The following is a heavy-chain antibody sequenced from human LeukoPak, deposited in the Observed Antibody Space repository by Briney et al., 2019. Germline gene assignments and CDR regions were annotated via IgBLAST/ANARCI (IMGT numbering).Heavy chain of an antibody. CDR3: AKDIHGPTGASGLDY. V-gene: IGHV3-21*04. D-gene: IGHD1-1*01. CDR2: ISSSSSYI. Sequence: PGGSLRLSCATSGFTFSSYSMNWVRQAPGKGLEWVSSISSSSSYIYYAGSVKGRFTISRDNSKNSLYLQMNSLRAEDTALYYCAKDIHGPTGASGLDYWGQGTLVTVSS. CDR1: GFTFSSYS. J-gene: IGHJ4*02.